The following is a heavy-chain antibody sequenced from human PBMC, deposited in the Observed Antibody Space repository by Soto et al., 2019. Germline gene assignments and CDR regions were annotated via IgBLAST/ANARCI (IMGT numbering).Heavy chain of an antibody. CDR2: IILPFGTP. J-gene: IGHJ4*02. CDR3: VRGPDYEGYFDY. Sequence: QVRLVQSGAEVKKTGSSVTVSCEASGTTFSNFAIGWVRQAPGQGLEWMGGIILPFGTPNYAQKFQGRVTSSADESMTTAYMELRGLRSEDTAVYYCVRGPDYEGYFDYWGQGTLVTVSS. D-gene: IGHD3-22*01. V-gene: IGHV1-69*12. CDR1: GTTFSNFA.